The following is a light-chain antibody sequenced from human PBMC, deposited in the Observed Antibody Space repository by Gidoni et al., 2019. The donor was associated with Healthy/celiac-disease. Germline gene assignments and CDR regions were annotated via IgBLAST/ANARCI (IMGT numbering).Light chain of an antibody. CDR3: QAWDSSVV. CDR2: QDS. CDR1: KLGDNY. J-gene: IGLJ2*01. V-gene: IGLV3-1*01. Sequence: SHDLTHPPSASVSPGHTASITCPGDKLGDNYARWYQQKPGQSPVLVIYQDSKRPSGIPERFSGSNSGNTATLTISGAQAIDEADYYCQAWDSSVVFGGGTKLTVL.